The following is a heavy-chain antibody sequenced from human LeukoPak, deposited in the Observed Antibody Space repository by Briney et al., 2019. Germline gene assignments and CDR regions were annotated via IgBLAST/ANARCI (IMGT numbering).Heavy chain of an antibody. D-gene: IGHD6-19*01. CDR2: IYYSGST. CDR1: GGSISSSSYY. V-gene: IGHV4-39*07. Sequence: PSETLSLTCTVSGGSISSSSYYWGWIPQPPGKGLEWIGSIYYSGSTYYNPSLKSRVTISVDTSKNQFSLKLSSVTAADTAVYYCARARSRAGFDYWGQGTLVTVSS. CDR3: ARARSRAGFDY. J-gene: IGHJ4*02.